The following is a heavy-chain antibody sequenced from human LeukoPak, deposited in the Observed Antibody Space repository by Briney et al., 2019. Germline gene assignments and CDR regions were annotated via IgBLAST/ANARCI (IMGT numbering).Heavy chain of an antibody. V-gene: IGHV4-39*07. D-gene: IGHD1/OR15-1a*01. CDR1: GGSISNRSYY. CDR3: ARLTTGYQSGNWFDP. Sequence: SETLSLTCTVSGGSISNRSYYWAWIRQPPGKGLEWIGNIYYSGTTYYNPSLESRVTISVDTSKNQFSLKLSSVTAADTAVYYCARLTTGYQSGNWFDPWGQGTVVTVSS. CDR2: IYYSGTT. J-gene: IGHJ5*02.